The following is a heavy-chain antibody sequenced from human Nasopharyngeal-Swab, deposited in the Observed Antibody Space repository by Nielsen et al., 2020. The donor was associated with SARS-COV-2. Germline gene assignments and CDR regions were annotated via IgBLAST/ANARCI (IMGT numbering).Heavy chain of an antibody. J-gene: IGHJ5*02. CDR2: ISYDGSNA. Sequence: WIRQPPGKGLEWVAVISYDGSNAYYADSVKGRFTISRDNSENTLYFQVNSLRTEDTAVYYCARDSRRYCSSTSCYMGNWFDPWGQGTLVTVSS. V-gene: IGHV3-30-3*01. CDR3: ARDSRRYCSSTSCYMGNWFDP. D-gene: IGHD2-2*02.